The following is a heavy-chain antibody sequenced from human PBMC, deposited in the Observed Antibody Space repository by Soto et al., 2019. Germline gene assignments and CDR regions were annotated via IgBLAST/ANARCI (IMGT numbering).Heavy chain of an antibody. D-gene: IGHD6-25*01. CDR3: ARHSSEDYLDY. Sequence: VASVKVSCKASGYTFTSYSMHWVRQAPGQRLEWMGWINAGNGNTKYSQKFQGRVTITRDTSASTAYMELSSLRSEDTAVYYCARHSSEDYLDYWGQGTLVTVSS. V-gene: IGHV1-3*01. CDR2: INAGNGNT. J-gene: IGHJ4*02. CDR1: GYTFTSYS.